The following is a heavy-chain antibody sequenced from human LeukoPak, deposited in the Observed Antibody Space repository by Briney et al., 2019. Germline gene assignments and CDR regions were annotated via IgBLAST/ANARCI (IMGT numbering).Heavy chain of an antibody. CDR1: GFTFSSYA. CDR3: SKRDIDSSGYP. CDR2: ISGSGGST. J-gene: IGHJ4*02. D-gene: IGHD3-22*01. Sequence: GESLRLSCAAAGFTFSSYAMSWVRQAPGKGLEWVSAISGSGGSTYYADSVKGRFTISRDNSKNTLYLQMNSLRAEDTAVYYCSKRDIDSSGYPWGQGTLVTVSS. V-gene: IGHV3-23*01.